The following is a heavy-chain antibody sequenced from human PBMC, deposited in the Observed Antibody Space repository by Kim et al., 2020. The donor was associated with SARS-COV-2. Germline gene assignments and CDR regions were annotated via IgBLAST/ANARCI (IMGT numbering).Heavy chain of an antibody. CDR3: AKDSIATHATVYKWIQQEVVSFGFDY. J-gene: IGHJ4*02. V-gene: IGHV3-23*01. CDR1: GFTFSSYA. D-gene: IGHD5-18*01. Sequence: GGSLRLSCAASGFTFSSYAMSWVRQAPGKGLEWVSAISGSGGSTYYADSVKGRFTISRDNSKNTLYLQMNSLRAEDTAVYYCAKDSIATHATVYKWIQQEVVSFGFDYWGQGTLVTVSS. CDR2: ISGSGGST.